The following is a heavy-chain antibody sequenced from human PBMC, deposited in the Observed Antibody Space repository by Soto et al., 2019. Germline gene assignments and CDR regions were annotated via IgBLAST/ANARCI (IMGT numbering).Heavy chain of an antibody. J-gene: IGHJ6*02. CDR3: ARGERSYYFYYGMDV. Sequence: ASVKVSCKASGGTFSTYALLWVRQAPGQGLEWMGWINTGNGNTKYSQKFQGRVTMTRDTSASTAFLELSSLKSEDTAVYYCARGERSYYFYYGMDVWGQGSTVTVSS. CDR2: INTGNGNT. D-gene: IGHD1-26*01. CDR1: GGTFSTYA. V-gene: IGHV1-3*04.